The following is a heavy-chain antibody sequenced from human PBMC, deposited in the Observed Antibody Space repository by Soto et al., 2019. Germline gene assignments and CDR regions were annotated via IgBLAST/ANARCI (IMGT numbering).Heavy chain of an antibody. CDR2: IYPGDSDT. CDR3: ARLQIAVARSDAFDI. V-gene: IGHV5-51*01. D-gene: IGHD6-19*01. Sequence: GESLKISCKGSGYSFTSYWIGWVRQMPGKGLEWMGIIYPGDSDTRYSPSFQGQVTISADKSISTAYLQWSSLKASDTAMYYCARLQIAVARSDAFDIWGQGTMVTVSS. J-gene: IGHJ3*02. CDR1: GYSFTSYW.